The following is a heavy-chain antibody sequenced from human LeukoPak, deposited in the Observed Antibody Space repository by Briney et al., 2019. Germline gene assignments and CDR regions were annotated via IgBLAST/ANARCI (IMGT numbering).Heavy chain of an antibody. J-gene: IGHJ6*02. CDR3: ARVAAVAGDYYGMDV. V-gene: IGHV1-18*01. CDR2: ISANDGKI. CDR1: GFVFTSYG. Sequence: ASVKVSCKASGFVFTSYGFTWVRQAPGQGLEWMGWISANDGKIHYSERHQGRVTMTTDTVTSTAYMELRSLRSDDTAVYYCARVAAVAGDYYGMDVWGQGTTVTVSS. D-gene: IGHD6-19*01.